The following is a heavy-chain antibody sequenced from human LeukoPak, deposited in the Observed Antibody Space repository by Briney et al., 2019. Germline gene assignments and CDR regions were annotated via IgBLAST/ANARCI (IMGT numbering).Heavy chain of an antibody. V-gene: IGHV3-53*04. Sequence: GGSLRLSCAASGFTVSSNYMSWVRQATGKGLEWVSVIYNDARTYYADSVKGRFSVSRHSSENTLYLEMNSLRVEDTAVYYCVRVPLHPSISHFDLWGQGTQVTVSS. CDR3: VRVPLHPSISHFDL. CDR2: IYNDART. CDR1: GFTVSSNY. J-gene: IGHJ4*02. D-gene: IGHD3-3*02.